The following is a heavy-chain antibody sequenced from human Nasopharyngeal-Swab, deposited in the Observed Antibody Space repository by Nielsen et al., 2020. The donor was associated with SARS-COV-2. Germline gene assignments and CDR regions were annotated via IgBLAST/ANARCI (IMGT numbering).Heavy chain of an antibody. CDR2: IRNKAYSHAT. V-gene: IGHV3-73*01. CDR3: IRPDVPTESLTGA. Sequence: GESLKISCAASGVTFSGSTIHWVRQASGKGLEWVGRIRNKAYSHATAYAASLKGRFIISRDDSKNTAYLQMNSLKMEDTAVYYCIRPDVPTESLTGAWGQGTLVTVSS. CDR1: GVTFSGST. J-gene: IGHJ5*02. D-gene: IGHD3-10*02.